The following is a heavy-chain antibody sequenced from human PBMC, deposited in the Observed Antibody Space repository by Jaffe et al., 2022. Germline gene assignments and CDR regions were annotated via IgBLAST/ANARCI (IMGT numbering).Heavy chain of an antibody. Sequence: QVQLQESGPGLVKPSETLSLTCTVSGGSISSYYWSWIRQPPGKGLEWIGYIYYSGSTNYNPSLKSRVTISVDTSKNQFSLKLSSVTAADTAVYYCASTKGYCSSTSCSGTTVGLRGGLDYWGQGTLVTVSS. J-gene: IGHJ4*02. CDR1: GGSISSYY. V-gene: IGHV4-59*01. CDR3: ASTKGYCSSTSCSGTTVGLRGGLDY. D-gene: IGHD2-2*01. CDR2: IYYSGST.